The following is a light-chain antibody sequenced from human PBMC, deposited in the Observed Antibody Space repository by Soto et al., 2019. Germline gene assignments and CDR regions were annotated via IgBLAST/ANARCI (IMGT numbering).Light chain of an antibody. J-gene: IGLJ2*01. CDR1: SSDFGSYNY. Sequence: QSALTQPASVSGSPGQSITLSCTGSSSDFGSYNYVSWYRQHPGKAPKLMIYDVSNRPSGVSNRFSGSKSGNTASLTISGLQPEDEADYYCSSYTSTTYVAFGGGTKLTVL. CDR3: SSYTSTTYVA. CDR2: DVS. V-gene: IGLV2-14*01.